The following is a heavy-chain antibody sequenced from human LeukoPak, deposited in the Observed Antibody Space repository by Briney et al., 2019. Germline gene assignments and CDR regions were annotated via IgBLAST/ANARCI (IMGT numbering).Heavy chain of an antibody. CDR1: GGSFSGYY. CDR2: INHSGST. V-gene: IGHV4-34*01. Sequence: SETLSLTCAVYGGSFSGYYWSWIRQPPGKGLGWIGGINHSGSTNYNPSLKSRVTISVDTSKNQFSLKLSSVTAADTAVYYCARVCCWNYARGGHNWFDPWGQGTLVTVSS. D-gene: IGHD1-7*01. CDR3: ARVCCWNYARGGHNWFDP. J-gene: IGHJ5*02.